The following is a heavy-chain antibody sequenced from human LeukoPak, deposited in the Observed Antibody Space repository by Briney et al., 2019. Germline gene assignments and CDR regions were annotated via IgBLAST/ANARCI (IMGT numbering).Heavy chain of an antibody. Sequence: PSETLSLTCTVSGGPISRYYWRWLPQPPGKGLECMGYIYYSGSTNHHPPLERRVHISVDTSKNQFSLKLSSVTAADTAVYYCARANPSAYCSSTSCYVWFDPWGQGTLVTVSS. CDR1: GGPISRYY. D-gene: IGHD2-2*01. CDR3: ARANPSAYCSSTSCYVWFDP. J-gene: IGHJ5*02. CDR2: IYYSGST. V-gene: IGHV4-59*01.